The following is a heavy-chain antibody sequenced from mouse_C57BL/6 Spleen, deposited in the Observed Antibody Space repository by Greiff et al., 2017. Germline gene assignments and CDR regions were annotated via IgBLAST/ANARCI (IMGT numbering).Heavy chain of an antibody. Sequence: QVQLQQSGAELVRPGTSVKMSCKASGYTFTNYWIGWVKQRPGHGLEWIGDIYPGGGYTNYNEKFKGKATLTADKASSTAYMQFSSLTSEDSAIYYCASGGDYDAWFAYWGQGTLVTVSA. V-gene: IGHV1-63*01. CDR1: GYTFTNYW. J-gene: IGHJ3*01. CDR3: ASGGDYDAWFAY. CDR2: IYPGGGYT. D-gene: IGHD2-4*01.